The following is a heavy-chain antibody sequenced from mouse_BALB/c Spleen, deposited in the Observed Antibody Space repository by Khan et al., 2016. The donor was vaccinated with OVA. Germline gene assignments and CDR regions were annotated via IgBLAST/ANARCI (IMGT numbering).Heavy chain of an antibody. D-gene: IGHD2-14*01. CDR3: ARSLYYSYGYALDC. Sequence: EVLLQESGPGLVKPSQSLSLTCTVTGYSITSDYAWNWIRQFPGNKLEWMGYISSTGSTSYNPSLKSRISFTRDTSKNQFFLQLKSVTTEDTATYYCARSLYYSYGYALDCWGRGTSVTVSS. J-gene: IGHJ4*01. CDR2: ISSTGST. CDR1: GYSITSDYA. V-gene: IGHV3-2*02.